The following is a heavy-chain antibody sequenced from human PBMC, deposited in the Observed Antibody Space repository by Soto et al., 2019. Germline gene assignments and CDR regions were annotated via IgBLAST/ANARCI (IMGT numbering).Heavy chain of an antibody. CDR1: GFSFSSFA. Sequence: GGSLRLSCEASGFSFSSFAMNWVRQAPGRGREWVSYISDDGASIYYADSLKGRFTISRDNAKNSLSLQMNNLRAEDTAVYYCARENSVQAWLHHFDHWGLGTLVTVSS. D-gene: IGHD5-18*01. CDR3: ARENSVQAWLHHFDH. CDR2: ISDDGASI. J-gene: IGHJ4*02. V-gene: IGHV3-48*03.